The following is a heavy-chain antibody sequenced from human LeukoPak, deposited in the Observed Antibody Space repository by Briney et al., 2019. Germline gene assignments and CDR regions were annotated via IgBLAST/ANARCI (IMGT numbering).Heavy chain of an antibody. J-gene: IGHJ6*02. V-gene: IGHV3-43*02. D-gene: IGHD2/OR15-2a*01. CDR3: ATWAFYHNLDV. CDR2: IKADGSGT. Sequence: GGALRLSCAASGFTTGPYAMYWVRQGPGRGLEWVSVIKADGSGTFYADSVRGRFTTSRDNSKNSLYLQMNSLTSEGTALYYCATWAFYHNLDVWGQGTTVIVSS. CDR1: GFTTGPYA.